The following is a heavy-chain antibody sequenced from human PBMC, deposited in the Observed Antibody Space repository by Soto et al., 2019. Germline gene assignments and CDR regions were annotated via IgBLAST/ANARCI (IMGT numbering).Heavy chain of an antibody. D-gene: IGHD3-10*01. CDR2: INHSGIT. CDR3: TRGRGFGHFTPPFDY. J-gene: IGHJ4*02. V-gene: IGHV4-34*01. CDR1: GGSFSGYF. Sequence: QVQLQQWGAGLLKPSETMSLTCAVPGGSFSGYFWSWIRQPPGKGLEWIGEINHSGITYYNPSLGSRVTLLVDTSRSQFSLKLRSVTAADTAVYFCTRGRGFGHFTPPFDYWGQGTLVTVSS.